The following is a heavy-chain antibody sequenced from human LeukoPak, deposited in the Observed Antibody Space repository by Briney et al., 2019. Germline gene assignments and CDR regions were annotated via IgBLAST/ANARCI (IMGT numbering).Heavy chain of an antibody. D-gene: IGHD6-13*01. J-gene: IGHJ5*02. Sequence: VQPGRSLRLSCAASGFTFSSYGMHWVRQAPGKGLEWVSSISSSSSYIYYADSVKGRFTISRDNAKNSLYLQMNSLRAEDTAVYYCARGAGEQQLDPWGQGTLVTVSS. CDR1: GFTFSSYG. CDR2: ISSSSSYI. V-gene: IGHV3-21*01. CDR3: ARGAGEQQLDP.